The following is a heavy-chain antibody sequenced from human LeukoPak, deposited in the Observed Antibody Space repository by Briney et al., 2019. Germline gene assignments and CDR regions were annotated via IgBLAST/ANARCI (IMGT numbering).Heavy chain of an antibody. CDR2: ISWNSGSI. CDR1: GFTFDDYA. V-gene: IGHV3-9*01. D-gene: IGHD3-22*01. Sequence: PGRSLRLSCAASGFTFDDYAMHWVRQAPGKGLEWVSGISWNSGSIGYADSVKGRFTISRDNAKNSLYLQMNSLRAEDTALYYCAKGPHYYSSGYPARFDYWGQGTLVTVSS. J-gene: IGHJ4*02. CDR3: AKGPHYYSSGYPARFDY.